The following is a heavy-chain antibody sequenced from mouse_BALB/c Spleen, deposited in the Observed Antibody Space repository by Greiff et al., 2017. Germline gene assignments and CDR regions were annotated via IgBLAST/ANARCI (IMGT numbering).Heavy chain of an antibody. J-gene: IGHJ3*01. CDR1: GYTFSSYW. Sequence: VQLQQSGAELMKPGASVKISCKATGYTFSSYWIEWVKQRPGHGLEWIGEILPGSGSTNYNEKFKGKATFTADTSSNTAYMQLSSLTSEDSAVYYCARRGDIYYDYDRFAYWGQGTLVTVSA. CDR3: ARRGDIYYDYDRFAY. V-gene: IGHV1-9*01. CDR2: ILPGSGST. D-gene: IGHD2-4*01.